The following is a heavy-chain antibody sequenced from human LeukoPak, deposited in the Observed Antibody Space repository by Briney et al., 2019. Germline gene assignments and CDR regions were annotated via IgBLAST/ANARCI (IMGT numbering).Heavy chain of an antibody. CDR1: GFTFSSYA. CDR3: ARFRTWGDKAFDY. V-gene: IGHV3-48*01. CDR2: IGTTSGAI. Sequence: GGSLRLSCAASGFTFSSYAMNWVRQAPGKGLEWVSYIGTTSGAIYYADSVKGRFTISRDSAKNSLYLQMNSLRAEDTAVYYCARFRTWGDKAFDYWGQGTLVTVSS. D-gene: IGHD2-21*02. J-gene: IGHJ4*02.